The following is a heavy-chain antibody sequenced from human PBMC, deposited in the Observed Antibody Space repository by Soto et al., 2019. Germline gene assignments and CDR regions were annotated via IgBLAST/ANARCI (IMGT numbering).Heavy chain of an antibody. CDR1: GGSISGYF. CDR3: ARKEYGDGLDV. Sequence: PSETLSLTCTVSGGSISGYFWSWIRQPPGKGLECIGYLSDSGSTDYTPSINSRVTISVDTSKNQFSLQLSSVTAADTAVYYCARKEYGDGLDVWGQGTTVTVSS. V-gene: IGHV4-59*01. D-gene: IGHD2-2*01. J-gene: IGHJ6*02. CDR2: LSDSGST.